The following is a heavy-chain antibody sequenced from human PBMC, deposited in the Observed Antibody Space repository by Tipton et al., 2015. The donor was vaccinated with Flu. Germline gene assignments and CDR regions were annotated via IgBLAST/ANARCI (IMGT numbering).Heavy chain of an antibody. Sequence: TLSLTCTVSGDSITSGPYCWSWIRQHPGKGPEWIGYMCNSGSTYYNPSLKSRVTMSVDTSKNQFSLKVSSVTAADTAVYYCARMEWTVTTPRYFDLWGRGTLVTVSS. J-gene: IGHJ2*01. CDR2: MCNSGST. V-gene: IGHV4-31*03. D-gene: IGHD4-17*01. CDR3: ARMEWTVTTPRYFDL. CDR1: GDSITSGPYC.